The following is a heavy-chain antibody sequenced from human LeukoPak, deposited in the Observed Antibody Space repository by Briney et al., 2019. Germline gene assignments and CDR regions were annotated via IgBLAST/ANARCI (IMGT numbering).Heavy chain of an antibody. V-gene: IGHV1-24*01. D-gene: IGHD3-3*01. CDR1: GYTLIELS. CDR3: ATDTITIFGVVPIT. Sequence: ASVKVSCKVSGYTLIELSMHWVRQAPGKGLEWMGGFDPEDGETIYAQKFQGRVTMTEDTSTDTAYMELSSLRSEDTAVYYCATDTITIFGVVPITWGQGTLVTVSS. CDR2: FDPEDGET. J-gene: IGHJ5*02.